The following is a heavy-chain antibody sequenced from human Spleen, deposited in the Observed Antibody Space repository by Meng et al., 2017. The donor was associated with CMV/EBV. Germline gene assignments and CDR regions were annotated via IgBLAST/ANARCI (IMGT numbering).Heavy chain of an antibody. CDR1: GFTFEDYG. J-gene: IGHJ6*02. CDR2: IFWGDGTT. D-gene: IGHD5-18*01. Sequence: GGSLRLSCAASGFTFEDYGMHWVRQAPGKGLEWVSLIFWGDGTTYYADSVKGRFTVSRDNSKNSLYLQMNSLRPEDTALYYCAKGPSSGARWDYGMDVWGQGTTVTVSS. CDR3: AKGPSSGARWDYGMDV. V-gene: IGHV3-43D*03.